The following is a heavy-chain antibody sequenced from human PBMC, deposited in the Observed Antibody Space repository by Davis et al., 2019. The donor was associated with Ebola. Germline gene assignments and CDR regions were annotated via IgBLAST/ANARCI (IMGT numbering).Heavy chain of an antibody. Sequence: GGSLRLSCAASGFTFSSYSMHWVRQAPGKGLEWVAVISYDRSNQYYADSVKGRFTISRDNSKNTLDLQMNSLRAEDTAVYYCAKDKVQLERPLPGAPDIWGQGTMVTVSS. CDR3: AKDKVQLERPLPGAPDI. CDR1: GFTFSSYS. CDR2: ISYDRSNQ. V-gene: IGHV3-30-3*01. D-gene: IGHD1-1*01. J-gene: IGHJ3*02.